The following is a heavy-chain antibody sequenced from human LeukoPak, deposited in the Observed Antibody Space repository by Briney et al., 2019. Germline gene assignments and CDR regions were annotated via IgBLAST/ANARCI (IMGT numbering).Heavy chain of an antibody. CDR1: GYTFTSYG. J-gene: IGHJ4*02. D-gene: IGHD6-13*01. CDR3: ARSLRGSWSLGY. CDR2: INPSGGST. V-gene: IGHV1-46*01. Sequence: ASVKVSCKASGYTFTSYGISWVRQAPGQGLEWMGIINPSGGSTSYAQKFQGRVTMTRDMSTSTVYMELSSLRSEDTAVYYCARSLRGSWSLGYWGQGTLVTVSS.